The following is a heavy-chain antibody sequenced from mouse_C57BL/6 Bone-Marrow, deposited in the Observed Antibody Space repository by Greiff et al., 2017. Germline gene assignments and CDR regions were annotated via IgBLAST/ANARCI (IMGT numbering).Heavy chain of an antibody. V-gene: IGHV1-64*01. CDR1: GYTFTSSW. J-gene: IGHJ1*03. Sequence: QVQLQQPGAELVKPGASVKLSCKASGYTFTSSWMHWVKQRPGQGLEWIGMIHPNSGSTNYNEKFKSKATLPVDNSSSTAYMQLSSLTSEDSAVYDCARSRYYVSSWYFDVWGTGTTVTVSS. CDR3: ARSRYYVSSWYFDV. D-gene: IGHD1-1*01. CDR2: IHPNSGST.